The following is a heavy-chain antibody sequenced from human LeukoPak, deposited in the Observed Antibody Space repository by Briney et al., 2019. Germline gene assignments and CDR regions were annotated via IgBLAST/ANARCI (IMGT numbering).Heavy chain of an antibody. D-gene: IGHD2-8*01. CDR1: GYTFSSYW. V-gene: IGHV3-74*01. Sequence: GGSLRLSCAASGYTFSSYWMHWVRDARGKGLVWVSRINSDGSSTDYADSVKGRFTISRDNARNTLYLQMNSLTADDTAVYYCASTNRCDYWGQGTLVTVSS. CDR2: INSDGSST. CDR3: ASTNRCDY. J-gene: IGHJ4*02.